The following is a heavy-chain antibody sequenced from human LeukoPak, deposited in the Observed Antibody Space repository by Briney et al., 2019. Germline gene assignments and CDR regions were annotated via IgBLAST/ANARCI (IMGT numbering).Heavy chain of an antibody. Sequence: TGGSLRLSCAASGFTFGSYAMSWVRQAPGKGLEWVSAISGSGGSTYYADSVKGRFTISRDNSKNTLYLQMNSLRAEDTAVYYCAKVISTMIVVVITHIDYWGQGTLVTVSS. CDR3: AKVISTMIVVVITHIDY. CDR2: ISGSGGST. J-gene: IGHJ4*02. D-gene: IGHD3-22*01. V-gene: IGHV3-23*01. CDR1: GFTFGSYA.